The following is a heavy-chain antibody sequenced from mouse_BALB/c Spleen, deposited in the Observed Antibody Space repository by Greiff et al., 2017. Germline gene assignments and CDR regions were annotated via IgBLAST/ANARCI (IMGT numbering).Heavy chain of an antibody. Sequence: EVQGVESGPGLVKPSQSLSLTCTVTGYSITSDYAWYWIRQFPGNKLEWMGYISYSGSTSYNPSLKSQISITRDTSKNQFFLQLNSVTTEDTATYYCARSIYYSYAWFAYWGQGTLDTVSA. D-gene: IGHD2-12*01. CDR3: ARSIYYSYAWFAY. CDR1: GYSITSDYA. J-gene: IGHJ3*01. CDR2: ISYSGST. V-gene: IGHV3-2*02.